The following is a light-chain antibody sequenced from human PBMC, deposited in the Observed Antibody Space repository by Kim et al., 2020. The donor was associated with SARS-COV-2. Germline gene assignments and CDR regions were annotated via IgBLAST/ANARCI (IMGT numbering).Light chain of an antibody. CDR2: AAS. CDR1: QSISTY. V-gene: IGKV1-39*01. CDR3: QQSHSTPLLT. Sequence: DIQMTQSPSFLAASVGDRVTIACRASQSISTYLNWYQQKPGKAPKLLIYAASTLQSGVLSRFSGSGSGTDFTLIITSLQPEDFATYYCQQSHSTPLLTFGGGTKVDIK. J-gene: IGKJ4*01.